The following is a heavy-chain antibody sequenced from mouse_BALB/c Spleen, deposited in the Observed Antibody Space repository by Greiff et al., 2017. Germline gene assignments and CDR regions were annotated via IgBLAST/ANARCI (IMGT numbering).Heavy chain of an antibody. D-gene: IGHD2-4*01. CDR2: ISSGGGNT. CDR1: GFTFSSYT. Sequence: EVKLVESGGGLVKPGGSLKLSCAASGFTFSSYTMSWVRQTPEKRLEWVATISSGGGNTYYPDSVKGRFTISRDNAKNNLYLQMSSLRSEDTALYYCARWGYDYDDGFAYWGQGTLVTDSA. V-gene: IGHV5-9*03. CDR3: ARWGYDYDDGFAY. J-gene: IGHJ3*01.